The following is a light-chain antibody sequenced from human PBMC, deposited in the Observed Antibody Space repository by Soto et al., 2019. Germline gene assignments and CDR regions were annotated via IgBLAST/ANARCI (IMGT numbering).Light chain of an antibody. J-gene: IGKJ4*01. V-gene: IGKV1-9*01. Sequence: DIQLTQSPSFLYASVGDRVTITCRASQGISSSLAWYQQKPGEAPKLLIYPASTLQSGVPSRFSGSGSGTEFTLTISSLQPEDFATYYCQHLNTYPLSFGGGTKVEIK. CDR1: QGISSS. CDR2: PAS. CDR3: QHLNTYPLS.